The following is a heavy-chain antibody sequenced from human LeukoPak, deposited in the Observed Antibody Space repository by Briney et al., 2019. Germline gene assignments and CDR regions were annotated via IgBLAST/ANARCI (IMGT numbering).Heavy chain of an antibody. V-gene: IGHV4-59*08. J-gene: IGHJ4*02. CDR3: VRRDPGWNYFDY. D-gene: IGHD6-19*01. CDR2: IYYTGRN. Sequence: SETLSLTCAVSGGSINSHYWSWLRQPPGKGLEWTGDIYYTGRNNYNPSLKSRVTISLDTSKNHLSLNLTSVLAADTAIYYCVRRDPGWNYFDYWGQGILVTVSS. CDR1: GGSINSHY.